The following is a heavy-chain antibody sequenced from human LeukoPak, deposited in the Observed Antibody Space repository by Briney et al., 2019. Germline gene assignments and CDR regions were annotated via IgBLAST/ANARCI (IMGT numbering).Heavy chain of an antibody. CDR1: GFTFSGSA. J-gene: IGHJ4*02. CDR2: IRDKANSYAT. Sequence: GGSLRLSCAASGFTFSGSAIHWVRQASGKGLETVGRIRDKANSYATAYIASVKGRFTISRDDSKNTAYLQMSSLKTEDTAVYYCTRWDCTTTGCYPFDYWGQGTLVTVSS. D-gene: IGHD2-2*01. V-gene: IGHV3-73*01. CDR3: TRWDCTTTGCYPFDY.